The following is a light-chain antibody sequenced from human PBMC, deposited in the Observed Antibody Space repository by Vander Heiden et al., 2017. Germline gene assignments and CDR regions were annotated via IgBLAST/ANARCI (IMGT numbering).Light chain of an antibody. CDR3: QQYNSYSYT. Sequence: DIQMVQPPSTLSASVGDRVTITCRASQSISSWLAWYQQKPGKAPKLLIYKASSLESGVPSRFSGSGSGTEFTLTISSLQPDDFATYYCQQYNSYSYTFGQGTKLEIK. V-gene: IGKV1-5*03. J-gene: IGKJ2*01. CDR1: QSISSW. CDR2: KAS.